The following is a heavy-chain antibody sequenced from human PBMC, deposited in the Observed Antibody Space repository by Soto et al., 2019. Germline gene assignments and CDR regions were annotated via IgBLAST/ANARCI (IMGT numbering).Heavy chain of an antibody. CDR3: ARDSDGSRSPRSRFIY. CDR1: GYNFTNYG. V-gene: IGHV1-18*01. Sequence: ASVKVSCKASGYNFTNYGISWVRQAPGQGLEWMGWISGHNGNTNYAQKIQGRVTMTTDTSTSTAYMELRSLRSDDTAVYYCARDSDGSRSPRSRFIYWGQVTLVTVSS. CDR2: ISGHNGNT. J-gene: IGHJ4*02. D-gene: IGHD3-10*01.